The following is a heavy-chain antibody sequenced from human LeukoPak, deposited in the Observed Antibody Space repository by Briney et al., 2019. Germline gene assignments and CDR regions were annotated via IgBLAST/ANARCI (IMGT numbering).Heavy chain of an antibody. D-gene: IGHD1-1*01. Sequence: GGSLRLSCSASGFTFSVYAMYWVRQAPGKGLEYVSGISSNGGSSFYADSVKGRFTISRDNSKNTLYLQMSSLRAEDTAVYYCVKITSVTGGDCWGQGTRLTVSS. V-gene: IGHV3-64D*09. CDR1: GFTFSVYA. CDR3: VKITSVTGGDC. J-gene: IGHJ4*02. CDR2: ISSNGGSS.